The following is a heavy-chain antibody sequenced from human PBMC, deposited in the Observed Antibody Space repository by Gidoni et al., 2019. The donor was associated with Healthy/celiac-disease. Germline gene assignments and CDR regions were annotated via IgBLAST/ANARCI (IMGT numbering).Heavy chain of an antibody. CDR2: INPNSGGT. V-gene: IGHV1-2*02. CDR1: GYTFPGYY. J-gene: IGHJ4*02. Sequence: QVQLVPSGAAVQQPGSSVKVSFKASGYTFPGYYMHWVRQAPGQGLEWMGWINPNSGGTNYAQKFQGRVTMTRDTSISTAYMELSRLRSDDTAVYYCARDPEYYFDYWGQGTLVTVSS. CDR3: ARDPEYYFDY.